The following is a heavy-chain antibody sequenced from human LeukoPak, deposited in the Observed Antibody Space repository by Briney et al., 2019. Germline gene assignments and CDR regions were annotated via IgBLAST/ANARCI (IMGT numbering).Heavy chain of an antibody. D-gene: IGHD3-10*01. J-gene: IGHJ6*03. V-gene: IGHV4-39*07. CDR2: IYYSGST. CDR3: ARERVVRGGLGYYYYYMDV. CDR1: GGSISSSSYY. Sequence: SETLSLTCTVSGGSISSSSYYWGWLRQPPGKGLEWIGSIYYSGSTNYNPSLKSRVTMSVDTSKNQFSLKLSSVTAADTAVYYCARERVVRGGLGYYYYYMDVWGKGTTVTISS.